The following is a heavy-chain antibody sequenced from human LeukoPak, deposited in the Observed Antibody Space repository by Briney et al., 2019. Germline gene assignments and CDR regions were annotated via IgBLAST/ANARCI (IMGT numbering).Heavy chain of an antibody. CDR3: ARTASLLGPTAMGRYDAFDI. D-gene: IGHD5-18*01. CDR2: IYYSGTS. CDR1: GGSISSSSYY. Sequence: NPSETLSLTCTVSGGSISSSSYYWGWIRQPPGKGLEWIGSIYYSGTSYYNPSLKGRVTISVDTSKNQLSLKLSSVTAADTAVYYCARTASLLGPTAMGRYDAFDIWGQGTMVTVSS. V-gene: IGHV4-39*01. J-gene: IGHJ3*02.